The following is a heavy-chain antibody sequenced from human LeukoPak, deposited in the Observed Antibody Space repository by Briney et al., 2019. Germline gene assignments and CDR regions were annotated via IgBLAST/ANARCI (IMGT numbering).Heavy chain of an antibody. V-gene: IGHV4-59*01. J-gene: IGHJ4*02. CDR1: GGSISSYY. Sequence: SETLSLTCTVSGGSISSYYWSWIRQPPGKGLEWIGYIYYSGSTNYNPSLKSRVTISVDTSKNQFSLKLSSVTAADMAVYYCARTVGPYYYGSGSYFPYYFDYWGQGTLVTVSS. CDR3: ARTVGPYYYGSGSYFPYYFDY. CDR2: IYYSGST. D-gene: IGHD3-10*01.